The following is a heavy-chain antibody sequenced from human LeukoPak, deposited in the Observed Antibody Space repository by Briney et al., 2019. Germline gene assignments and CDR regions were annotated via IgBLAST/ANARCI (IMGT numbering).Heavy chain of an antibody. CDR3: ATAYYDFWSGYYSMDY. J-gene: IGHJ4*02. CDR1: GYTFTSYG. V-gene: IGHV1-18*01. CDR2: ISAYNGNT. Sequence: ASVKVSCMASGYTFTSYGISWVRQAPGQGLEWMGWISAYNGNTNYAQKLQGRVTMTTDTSTSTAYMELRSLRSDDTAVYYCATAYYDFWSGYYSMDYWGQGTLVTVSS. D-gene: IGHD3-3*01.